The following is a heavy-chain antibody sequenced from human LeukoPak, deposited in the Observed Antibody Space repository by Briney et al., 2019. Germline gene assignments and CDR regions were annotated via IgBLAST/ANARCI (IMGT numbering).Heavy chain of an antibody. CDR3: ARSPSWIQLWLDY. CDR2: IYPGDSDT. D-gene: IGHD5-18*01. CDR1: GYSFTSCW. Sequence: GESLKISCKGSGYSFTSCWIGWVRQMPGKGLEWMGIIYPGDSDTRYSPSFRGQVTISADKSISTAYLQWSSLKASDTAMYYCARSPSWIQLWLDYWGQGTLVTVSS. V-gene: IGHV5-51*01. J-gene: IGHJ4*02.